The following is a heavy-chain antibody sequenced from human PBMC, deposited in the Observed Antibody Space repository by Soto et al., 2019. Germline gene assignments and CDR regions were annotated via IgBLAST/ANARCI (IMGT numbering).Heavy chain of an antibody. CDR3: ARGSLWFGDLLPLDY. V-gene: IGHV1-3*01. D-gene: IGHD3-10*01. J-gene: IGHJ4*02. CDR2: INAGNGHT. Sequence: ASVKISCKASGYTFTTYIIHWVRQAPGQRLEWMGWINAGNGHTKYSRKFQGRVTITRDTSASTAYMELSSLRSEDTAVYYCARGSLWFGDLLPLDYWGQGTQVTVSS. CDR1: GYTFTTYI.